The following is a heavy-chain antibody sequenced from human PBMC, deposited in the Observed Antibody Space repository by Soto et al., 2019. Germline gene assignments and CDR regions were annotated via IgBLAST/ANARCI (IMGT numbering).Heavy chain of an antibody. J-gene: IGHJ4*02. V-gene: IGHV3-30*04. CDR3: ARVLINSFMVTYY. CDR1: GFPFSTYA. Sequence: QIHLVESGGGVVQPGRSLRLSCVASGFPFSTYALHWVRQAPGKGLEWVAAISYDGTTEYYADSVKGRFTISRDTSKNTLFLQMNSLRPDDTAVYYCARVLINSFMVTYYWCQGTLVAVST. CDR2: ISYDGTTE. D-gene: IGHD2-21*02.